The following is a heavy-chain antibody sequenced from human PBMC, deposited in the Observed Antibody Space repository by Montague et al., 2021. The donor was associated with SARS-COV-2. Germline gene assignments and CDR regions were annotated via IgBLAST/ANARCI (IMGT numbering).Heavy chain of an antibody. CDR1: GYSIRSGYY. J-gene: IGHJ5*02. Sequence: SETLSLTCTVSGYSIRSGYYWGWIRQPPGKGLEWIGSIYHSGSTXXNPSLESRVTISVDTSKNQFSLKLSSVTAADTAVYYCARDCYDYGSGSYQRWFDPWGQGTLVTVSS. D-gene: IGHD3-10*01. CDR2: IYHSGST. CDR3: ARDCYDYGSGSYQRWFDP. V-gene: IGHV4-38-2*02.